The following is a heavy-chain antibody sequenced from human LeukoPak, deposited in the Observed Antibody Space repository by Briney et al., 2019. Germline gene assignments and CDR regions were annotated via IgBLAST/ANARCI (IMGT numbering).Heavy chain of an antibody. CDR2: IKEDGSEK. Sequence: AESLSLSCAASGFTFSTYWRSWVRQAPGKGLESVAIIKEDGSEKFYVDSVQGRFTISRDNAKNSLYLDMSGLRAEDAAVYYCATDGPPRTAFDIWGQGTMVTVSS. V-gene: IGHV3-7*01. CDR1: GFTFSTYW. CDR3: ATDGPPRTAFDI. J-gene: IGHJ3*02.